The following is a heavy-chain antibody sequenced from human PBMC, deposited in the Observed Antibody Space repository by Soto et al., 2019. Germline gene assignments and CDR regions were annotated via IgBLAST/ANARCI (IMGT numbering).Heavy chain of an antibody. Sequence: LEQSGGEVKSPGASVRVSCKAFRYTFTSYGISWVRKAPGQGPEWLGWISTYTGDTNYAQKFQDRVTMSTEKGTNTAYMELRSLGSDDTAVYYCARADRGNQLYYYGMDVWGQWTTVIVS. CDR1: RYTFTSYG. D-gene: IGHD2-2*01. J-gene: IGHJ6*02. CDR2: ISTYTGDT. CDR3: ARADRGNQLYYYGMDV. V-gene: IGHV1-18*01.